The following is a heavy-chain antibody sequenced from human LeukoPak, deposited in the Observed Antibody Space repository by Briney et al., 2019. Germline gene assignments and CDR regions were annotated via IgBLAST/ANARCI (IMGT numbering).Heavy chain of an antibody. CDR2: IMYDGSNK. CDR1: GFTFSSSA. J-gene: IGHJ4*02. Sequence: PGGSLRLSCAASGFTFSSSAMSWVRQDPGKGREWGAFIMYDGSNKYYEDTVKGRFTISREDSKNTLYLQMNSLRAEDTAVYYCANLASGSLLGYWGQGTLVTVSS. CDR3: ANLASGSLLGY. V-gene: IGHV3-30*02. D-gene: IGHD6-19*01.